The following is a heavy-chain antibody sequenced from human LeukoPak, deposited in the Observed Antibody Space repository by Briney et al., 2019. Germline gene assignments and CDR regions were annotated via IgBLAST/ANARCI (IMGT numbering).Heavy chain of an antibody. Sequence: PGGSLRLSCAASGFTFSSYEMNWVRQAPGKGLEWVSYISSSGSTIYYADSVKGRFTISRDNSKNTLYLQMNSLRVEDTAVYYCARARGYSYGAFDYWGQGTLVTVSS. V-gene: IGHV3-48*03. D-gene: IGHD5-18*01. J-gene: IGHJ4*02. CDR2: ISSSGSTI. CDR3: ARARGYSYGAFDY. CDR1: GFTFSSYE.